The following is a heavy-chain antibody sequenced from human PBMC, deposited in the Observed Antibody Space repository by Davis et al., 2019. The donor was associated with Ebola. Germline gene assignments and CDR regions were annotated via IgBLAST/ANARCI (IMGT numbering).Heavy chain of an antibody. J-gene: IGHJ4*02. CDR1: GFTFSSYA. CDR2: IWYDGSNK. Sequence: GESLKISCAASGFTFSSYAMNWVRQAPGKGLEWVAVIWYDGSNKYYADSVKGRFTISRDNSKNTLYLQMNSLRAEDTAVYYCLGRSFDYWGQGTLVTVSS. V-gene: IGHV3-33*08. CDR3: LGRSFDY.